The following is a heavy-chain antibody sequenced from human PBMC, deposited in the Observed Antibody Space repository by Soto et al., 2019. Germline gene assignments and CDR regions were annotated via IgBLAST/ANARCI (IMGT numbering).Heavy chain of an antibody. Sequence: PGGSLRLSCAASGFTFSSYSMNWVRQAPGKGLEWVSSISSSGSYIYYADSVKGRFTISRDNAKNSLYLQMNSLRAEDTAVYYCARGGSSYYYYYGMDVWGQGTTVTSP. V-gene: IGHV3-21*01. CDR3: ARGGSSYYYYYGMDV. D-gene: IGHD2-15*01. J-gene: IGHJ6*02. CDR1: GFTFSSYS. CDR2: ISSSGSYI.